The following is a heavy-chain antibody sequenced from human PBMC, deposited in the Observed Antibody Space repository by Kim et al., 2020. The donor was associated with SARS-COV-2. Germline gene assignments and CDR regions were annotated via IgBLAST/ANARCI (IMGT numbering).Heavy chain of an antibody. V-gene: IGHV4-39*01. J-gene: IGHJ4*02. CDR3: ACRTGWYLY. Sequence: SGTTYYTPSLKSRVTISVDTSKNQFSLKQTSVTAADTAVYYCACRTGWYLYWGQGTLVSVSS. D-gene: IGHD6-19*01. CDR2: SGTT.